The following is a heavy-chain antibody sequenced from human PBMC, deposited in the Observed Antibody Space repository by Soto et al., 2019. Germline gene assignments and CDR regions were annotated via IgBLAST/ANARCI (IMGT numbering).Heavy chain of an antibody. Sequence: TLSLTCTVSGGSTSSYYWSWIRQPAGKGLEWIGRIYTSGSTNYNPSLKSRVTMSVDTSKNQFSLKLSSVTAADTAVYYCARVRGVVVVPAAEEDWFGPWGQGTLVTVSS. V-gene: IGHV4-4*07. J-gene: IGHJ5*02. CDR2: IYTSGST. CDR3: ARVRGVVVVPAAEEDWFGP. CDR1: GGSTSSYY. D-gene: IGHD2-2*01.